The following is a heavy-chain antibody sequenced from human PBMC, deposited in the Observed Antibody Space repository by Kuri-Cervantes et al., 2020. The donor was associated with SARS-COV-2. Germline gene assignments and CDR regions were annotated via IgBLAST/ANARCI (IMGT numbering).Heavy chain of an antibody. J-gene: IGHJ4*02. CDR3: ARSSSGSYSDFEH. CDR2: INPSGGST. D-gene: IGHD1-26*01. V-gene: IGHV1-46*01. CDR1: GYTFTSYY. Sequence: ASVKVSCKASGYTFTSYYMHWVRQAPGQGLEWMGIINPSGGSTSYAQKFQGRVTITRNTSISTAYMELSSLRSEDTAVYYCARSSSGSYSDFEHWGQGTLVTVSS.